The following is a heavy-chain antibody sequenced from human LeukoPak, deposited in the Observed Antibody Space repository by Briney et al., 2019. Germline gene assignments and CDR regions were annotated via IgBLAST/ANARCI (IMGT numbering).Heavy chain of an antibody. Sequence: GASVKVSCKASGGTFSSYAISWVRQAPGQGLEWMGGIIPIFGTANYAQKFQGRVTITADESTSTAYMELSSLRSEDTAVYYCARYHYDFWSGYPATYYFDYWGQGTLVTVSS. CDR2: IIPIFGTA. V-gene: IGHV1-69*13. CDR1: GGTFSSYA. D-gene: IGHD3-3*01. CDR3: ARYHYDFWSGYPATYYFDY. J-gene: IGHJ4*02.